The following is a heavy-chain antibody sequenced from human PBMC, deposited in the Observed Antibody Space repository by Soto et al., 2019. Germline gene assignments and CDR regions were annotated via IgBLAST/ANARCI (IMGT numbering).Heavy chain of an antibody. J-gene: IGHJ4*02. CDR1: GFTFSSYW. V-gene: IGHV3-7*01. CDR3: ARAPPYCSGGSCYSFDY. Sequence: GGSLRLSCAASGFTFSSYWMSWVRQAPGKGLEWVANIKQDGREKYYVDSVKGRFTISRDNAKNSLYLQMNSLRAEDTAVYYCARAPPYCSGGSCYSFDYWGQGTLVTVSS. D-gene: IGHD2-15*01. CDR2: IKQDGREK.